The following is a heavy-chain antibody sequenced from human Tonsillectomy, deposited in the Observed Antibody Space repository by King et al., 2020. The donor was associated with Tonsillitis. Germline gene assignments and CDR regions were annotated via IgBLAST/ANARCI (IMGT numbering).Heavy chain of an antibody. CDR3: ATASWSGSYSYHGMDV. CDR1: GFTFSSYG. V-gene: IGHV3-30*03. J-gene: IGHJ6*02. Sequence: VQLVESGGGVVKPGRSLRLSCAASGFTFSSYGMHWVRQAPGKGLEWVAVISYDGINKYYADSVKGRFTISRDISKNTLYLQMNSLRAEDTAVYYCATASWSGSYSYHGMDVSGQGTTVTVSS. CDR2: ISYDGINK. D-gene: IGHD3-3*01.